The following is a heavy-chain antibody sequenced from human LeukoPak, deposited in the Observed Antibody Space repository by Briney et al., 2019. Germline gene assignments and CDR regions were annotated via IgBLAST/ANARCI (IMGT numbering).Heavy chain of an antibody. V-gene: IGHV3-33*01. J-gene: IGHJ5*02. CDR1: GFTFSTYG. D-gene: IGHD2-15*01. CDR2: IWYDGSIK. Sequence: GGSLRLSCSASGFTFSTYGMHWVRQAPGKGLEGVAGIWYDGSIKYYADSVKGRVTVSRDNSKSTVYLQMNSLRAEDTAVYYCARVWCSSSSCYSSADLWGQGTLVTVSS. CDR3: ARVWCSSSSCYSSADL.